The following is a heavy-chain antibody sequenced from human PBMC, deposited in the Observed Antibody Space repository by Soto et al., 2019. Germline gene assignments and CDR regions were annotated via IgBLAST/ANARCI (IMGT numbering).Heavy chain of an antibody. D-gene: IGHD3-22*01. CDR3: ARVHYDSVPADY. V-gene: IGHV1-2*02. J-gene: IGHJ4*02. CDR2: INPNSGGT. CDR1: GYTFTGYY. Sequence: ASVKVSCKASGYTFTGYYIHWVRQAPGQGLEWMRWINPNSGGTNYAQKFQGRVTMTRDTSISTAYMELSRLRPDDTAVYYCARVHYDSVPADYWGQGTQVTVS.